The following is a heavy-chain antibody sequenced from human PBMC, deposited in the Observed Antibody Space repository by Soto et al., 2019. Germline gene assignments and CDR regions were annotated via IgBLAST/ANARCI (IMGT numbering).Heavy chain of an antibody. CDR1: GGSISSSSSY. V-gene: IGHV4-39*01. D-gene: IGHD1-26*01. CDR3: ARRGLVGATTFDY. J-gene: IGHJ4*02. Sequence: QLKLQESGPGLVKPSETLSLTCTVSGGSISSSSSYWGWIRQPPGQGLEWIADIYYSGGTYYNPSLQSRVAMSVDTSKNQFSLKLSPVTAADTAVYYCARRGLVGATTFDYWGQGTLVTVSS. CDR2: IYYSGGT.